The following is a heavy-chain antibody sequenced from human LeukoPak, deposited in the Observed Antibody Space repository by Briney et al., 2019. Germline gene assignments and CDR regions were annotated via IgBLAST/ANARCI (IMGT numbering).Heavy chain of an antibody. CDR2: IYYSGNS. V-gene: IGHV4-39*01. D-gene: IGHD6-19*01. CDR3: ARGIGSSGWYLNDAFDI. CDR1: GGSISSSSYY. J-gene: IGHJ3*02. Sequence: SETLSLTCTVSGGSISSSSYYWGWIRQPPGKGLEWIGSIYYSGNSYYNPSLKSRVTISVDTSKNQFSLKLSSVTAADTAVYYCARGIGSSGWYLNDAFDIWGQGTMVTVSS.